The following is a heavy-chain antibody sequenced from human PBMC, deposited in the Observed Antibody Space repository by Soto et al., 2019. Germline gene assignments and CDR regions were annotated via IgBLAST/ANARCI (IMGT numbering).Heavy chain of an antibody. CDR2: ISTYNGDT. CDR3: ARAGAAPYYYYGMDV. V-gene: IGHV1-18*01. D-gene: IGHD2-15*01. Sequence: QVQLVQSGAEVRKPGASVKVSCKASGYTFSTSGMSWLRQAPGQGLEWMGWISTYNGDTNDAPKFQDRVTLXSDTSTSTVYMELRSLRSDDTAVYYCARAGAAPYYYYGMDVWGQGTRVTVSS. J-gene: IGHJ6*02. CDR1: GYTFSTSG.